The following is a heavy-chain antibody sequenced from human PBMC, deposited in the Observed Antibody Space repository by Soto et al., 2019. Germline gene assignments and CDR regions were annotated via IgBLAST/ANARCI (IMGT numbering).Heavy chain of an antibody. D-gene: IGHD3-16*02. V-gene: IGHV1-24*01. CDR2: FDPEDGET. CDR3: AGIYDYVWGSYRYPLP. CDR1: GYTLTELS. Sequence: ASVKVSCKVSGYTLTELSMHWVRQAPGKGLEWMGGFDPEDGETIYAQKFQGRVTMTEDTSTDTAYMELSSLRSEDTAVYYCAGIYDYVWGSYRYPLPWGQGTLVTVSS. J-gene: IGHJ5*02.